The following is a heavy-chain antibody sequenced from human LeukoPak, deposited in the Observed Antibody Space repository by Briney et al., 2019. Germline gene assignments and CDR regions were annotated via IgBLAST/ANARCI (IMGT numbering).Heavy chain of an antibody. CDR3: ARGAGPSRAAIRRAHNWFDP. CDR1: GFTFSSYG. J-gene: IGHJ5*02. V-gene: IGHV3-30*03. CDR2: ISYDGSNK. D-gene: IGHD2-2*02. Sequence: AGGSLRLSCAASGFTFSSYGMHWVRQAPGKGLEWVAVISYDGSNKYYADSVKGRFTISRDNSKNTLYLQMNSLRAEDTAVYYCARGAGPSRAAIRRAHNWFDPWGQGTLVTVSS.